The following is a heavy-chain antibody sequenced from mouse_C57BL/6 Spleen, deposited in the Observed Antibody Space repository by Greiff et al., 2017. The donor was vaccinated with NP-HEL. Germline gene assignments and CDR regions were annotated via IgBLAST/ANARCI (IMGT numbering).Heavy chain of an antibody. CDR3: ARWDYGSSYEY. D-gene: IGHD1-1*01. J-gene: IGHJ2*01. V-gene: IGHV1-4*01. CDR2: INPSSGYT. Sequence: VQLQQSGAELARPGSSVKMSCKASGYTFTSYTMHWVKQRPGQGLEWIGYINPSSGYTKYNQKFKDKATLTADKSSSTAYMQLSSLTSEDSAVYYCARWDYGSSYEYWGQGTTLTVSS. CDR1: GYTFTSYT.